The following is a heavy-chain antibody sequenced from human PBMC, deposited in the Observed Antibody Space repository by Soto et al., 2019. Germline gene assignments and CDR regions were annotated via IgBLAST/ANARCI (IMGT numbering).Heavy chain of an antibody. Sequence: LRLSCAGSGFTFSNYAMSWVRQAPGKGLEWVSAISGSGDSTYYANSVKGRFTISRDNSKNTLYLQMNSLRAEDTAVYYCAKDTPQEWLLVFHYWGQGTLVTVSS. CDR1: GFTFSNYA. J-gene: IGHJ4*02. D-gene: IGHD3-3*01. V-gene: IGHV3-23*01. CDR3: AKDTPQEWLLVFHY. CDR2: ISGSGDST.